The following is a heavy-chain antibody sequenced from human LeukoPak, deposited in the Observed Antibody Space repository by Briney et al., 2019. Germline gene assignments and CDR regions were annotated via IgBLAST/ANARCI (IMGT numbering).Heavy chain of an antibody. Sequence: GGSLRLSCVVSGFTFSTYWMHWVRQGPGKGLVWVSRIDSSGSDTLYADSVKGRFTISRDNSKNTLYLQMNSLRAEDTAVYYCAKDRSWAEGYFDYWGQGTLVTVSS. CDR3: AKDRSWAEGYFDY. D-gene: IGHD6-19*01. J-gene: IGHJ4*02. CDR2: IDSSGSDT. CDR1: GFTFSTYW. V-gene: IGHV3-74*01.